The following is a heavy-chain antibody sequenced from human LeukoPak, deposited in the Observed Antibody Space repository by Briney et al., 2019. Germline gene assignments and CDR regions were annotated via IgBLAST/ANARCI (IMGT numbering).Heavy chain of an antibody. J-gene: IGHJ6*03. CDR3: ARAGYYGSGQNYYMDV. CDR1: GYTFTGYY. Sequence: ASVKVSCKASGYTFTGYYMHWVRQAPGQGLEWMGWINPNSGGTNYAQKFQGRVTMTRDTSISTAYMELSGLRSDDTAVYYCARAGYYGSGQNYYMDVWGKGTTVTISS. CDR2: INPNSGGT. V-gene: IGHV1-2*02. D-gene: IGHD3-10*01.